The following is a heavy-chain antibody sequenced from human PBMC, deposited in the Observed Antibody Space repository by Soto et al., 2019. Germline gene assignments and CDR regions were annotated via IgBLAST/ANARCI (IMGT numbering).Heavy chain of an antibody. CDR2: ISYDGSNK. Sequence: QVQLVESGGGVVQPGRSLRLSCAASGFTFSSYAMHWVRQAPGKGLEWVAVISYDGSNKYYADSVKGRFTISRDNSKNPLYLQMNSLRAEDTAVYYCASAPPAGTIGGPYYFDYWGQGTLVTVSS. CDR1: GFTFSSYA. CDR3: ASAPPAGTIGGPYYFDY. D-gene: IGHD6-13*01. V-gene: IGHV3-30-3*01. J-gene: IGHJ4*02.